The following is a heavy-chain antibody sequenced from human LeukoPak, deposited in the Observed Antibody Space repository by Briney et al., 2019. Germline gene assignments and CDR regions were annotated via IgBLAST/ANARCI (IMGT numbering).Heavy chain of an antibody. V-gene: IGHV3-21*01. J-gene: IGHJ6*03. Sequence: GGSLRLSCAASGFTFSSYNMNWVRQAPGKGLEWVSSITSSSSYIYYADSVKGRFTISRDNAKNSLYLQMNSLRAEDTAVYYCARADLYYYYMDVWGKGTTVTVSS. CDR2: ITSSSSYI. D-gene: IGHD3-3*01. CDR1: GFTFSSYN. CDR3: ARADLYYYYMDV.